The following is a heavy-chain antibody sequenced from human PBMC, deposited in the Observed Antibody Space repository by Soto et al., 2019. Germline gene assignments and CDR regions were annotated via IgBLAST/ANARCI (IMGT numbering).Heavy chain of an antibody. Sequence: ASVKVSCKASGYTFTDYAITWVRQAPGQGLERLGVINPSSGAATYQQKFQDRVTMTRDTSTSTAYMVLSDLRPEDTAVYYCARIAGPALTYFDFWGQGTPVTVSS. V-gene: IGHV1-46*01. CDR3: ARIAGPALTYFDF. CDR1: GYTFTDYA. D-gene: IGHD3-9*01. J-gene: IGHJ4*02. CDR2: INPSSGAA.